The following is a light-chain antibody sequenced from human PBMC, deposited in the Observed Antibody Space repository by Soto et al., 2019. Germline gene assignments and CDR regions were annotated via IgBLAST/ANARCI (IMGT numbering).Light chain of an antibody. V-gene: IGLV2-14*01. J-gene: IGLJ1*01. CDR2: EVS. CDR3: NSYTSSSTYV. Sequence: QSVLTQPASVSGSPGQSITISCTGASRDVGSYNYVSWYQQHPGKAPKLMICEVSNRPSGVSHRFSGSKSGNTASLTISGLQAEDEADYYCNSYTSSSTYVFGTGTKVTV. CDR1: SRDVGSYNY.